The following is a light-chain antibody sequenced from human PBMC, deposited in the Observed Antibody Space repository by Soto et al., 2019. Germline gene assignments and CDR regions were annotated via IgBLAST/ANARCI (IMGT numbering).Light chain of an antibody. CDR2: RNN. CDR3: ATWDDSLSAAV. CDR1: SSNIGSDF. V-gene: IGLV1-47*01. J-gene: IGLJ7*01. Sequence: QSVLTQPPSASGTPGQRVTLSCSGSSSNIGSDFVYWYQQLPGTAPKLLIYRNNQSPSGVPDLFSGSTAGTSASLAISGLRSEDEADYFCATWDDSLSAAVFGGGTQLTVL.